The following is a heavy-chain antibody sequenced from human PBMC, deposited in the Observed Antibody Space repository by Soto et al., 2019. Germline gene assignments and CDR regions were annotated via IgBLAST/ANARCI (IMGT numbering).Heavy chain of an antibody. CDR1: GFTFRNAW. CDR2: IKSKTDGGTT. V-gene: IGHV3-15*01. J-gene: IGHJ4*02. CDR3: TTGNVGASPFDY. D-gene: IGHD1-26*01. Sequence: GGSLRLACAASGFTFRNAWMSWARQAPGKGLEWVGRIKSKTDGGTTDYAAPVKGRFTISRDDSKNTLYLQMNSLKTEDTAVYYCTTGNVGASPFDYWGQGTLVTVSS.